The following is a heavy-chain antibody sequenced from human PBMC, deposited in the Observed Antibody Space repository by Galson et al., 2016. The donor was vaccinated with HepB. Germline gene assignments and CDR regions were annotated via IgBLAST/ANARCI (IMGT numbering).Heavy chain of an antibody. D-gene: IGHD6-6*01. CDR3: ARQYSSSSFYYGMDV. Sequence: CAISGDSVSSNSATWNWIRQSPSRGLGWLGRTYYRSKWYNDYAVSVKSRVTINPDTSTNQFSLHLNSVTPEGTAVYYCARQYSSSSFYYGMDVWGQGTTVTVSS. J-gene: IGHJ6*02. V-gene: IGHV6-1*01. CDR2: TYYRSKWYN. CDR1: GDSVSSNSAT.